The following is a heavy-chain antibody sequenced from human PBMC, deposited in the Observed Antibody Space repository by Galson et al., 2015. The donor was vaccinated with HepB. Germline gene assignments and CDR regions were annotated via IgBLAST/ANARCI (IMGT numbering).Heavy chain of an antibody. J-gene: IGHJ4*02. V-gene: IGHV3-23*01. Sequence: SLRLSCAVSGFTFNTYAMSWVRQAPGKGLEWVSSLSGSGQTTYYSDSVKGRSTISRDNSRNTLYLQMNSLTADDTAVYYCARNPREWLKYWHFFDYWGQGALVTVSS. CDR3: ARNPREWLKYWHFFDY. CDR2: LSGSGQTT. CDR1: GFTFNTYA. D-gene: IGHD2/OR15-2a*01.